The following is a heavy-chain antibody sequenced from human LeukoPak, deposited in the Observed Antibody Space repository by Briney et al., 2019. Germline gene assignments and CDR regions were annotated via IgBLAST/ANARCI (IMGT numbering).Heavy chain of an antibody. J-gene: IGHJ4*02. Sequence: PGGSLRLSCAASGFTFSRYAMHWVRQAPGRGLEWVAVISRDGITKDFADSVKGRFTISRDNSKNTLYLQMNSLRTEDTAVYYCARDYYAYFDYWGQGTLVTVSS. CDR1: GFTFSRYA. V-gene: IGHV3-30-3*01. CDR2: ISRDGITK. D-gene: IGHD3-22*01. CDR3: ARDYYAYFDY.